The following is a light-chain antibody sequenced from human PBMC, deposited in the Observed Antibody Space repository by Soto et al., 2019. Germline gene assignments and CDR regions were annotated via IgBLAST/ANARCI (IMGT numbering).Light chain of an antibody. Sequence: IVLTQSPGTLFLSSGERATLSCRASQSISSSYLAWYQQKPGQAPRLLIYGASTRATGIPARFSGSGSGTEFTLTISSLQSEDFAVYYCQQYNNWPGTFGQGTKVDIK. CDR1: QSISSSY. J-gene: IGKJ1*01. CDR2: GAS. CDR3: QQYNNWPGT. V-gene: IGKV3-15*01.